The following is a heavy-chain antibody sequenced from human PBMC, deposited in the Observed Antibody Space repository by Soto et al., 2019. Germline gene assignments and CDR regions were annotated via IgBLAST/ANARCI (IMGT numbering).Heavy chain of an antibody. J-gene: IGHJ6*02. D-gene: IGHD1-1*01. CDR2: MSAGDGNT. CDR3: TSDAVKWNDGIDGYFYGMDV. CDR1: GYTFTSYA. V-gene: IGHV1-18*01. Sequence: QVQLVQSGAEVKKPGASVRVSCTASGYTFTSYAISWVRQAPGQGLEWMGWMSAGDGNTNYAQKFQGRVTMTRETSTNTAYMDLRSLRSDATAVYYCTSDAVKWNDGIDGYFYGMDVWGQGTPVTVSS.